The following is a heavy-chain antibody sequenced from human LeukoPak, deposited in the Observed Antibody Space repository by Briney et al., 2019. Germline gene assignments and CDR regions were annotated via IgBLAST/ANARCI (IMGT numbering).Heavy chain of an antibody. J-gene: IGHJ3*02. D-gene: IGHD6-13*01. Sequence: PSQTLSLTCTVSGGSISSGGYYWSWIRQHPGKGLEWIGYIYYSGSTYHNPSLKSRVTISVDTSKNQFSLKLSSVTAAATAVYYCARESLPRGTFDIWGQGTMVTVSS. V-gene: IGHV4-31*03. CDR3: ARESLPRGTFDI. CDR2: IYYSGST. CDR1: GGSISSGGYY.